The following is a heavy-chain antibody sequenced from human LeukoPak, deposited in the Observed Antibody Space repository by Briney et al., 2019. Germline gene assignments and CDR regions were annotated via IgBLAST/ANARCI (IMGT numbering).Heavy chain of an antibody. CDR3: ARRGGDGYKPPGWYFDL. Sequence: KPSETLSLTCSVSGDSISSNYWTWIRQSPGKGLEWIGYIYTSGSTNYNPSLKSRVTISVDTSKNQFSLKLSSVTAADTAVYYCARRGGDGYKPPGWYFDLWGRGTLVTVSS. CDR1: GDSISSNY. J-gene: IGHJ2*01. D-gene: IGHD5-24*01. CDR2: IYTSGST. V-gene: IGHV4-4*09.